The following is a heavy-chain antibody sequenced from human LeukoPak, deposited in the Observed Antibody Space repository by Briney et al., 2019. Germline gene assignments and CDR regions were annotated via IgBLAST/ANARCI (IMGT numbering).Heavy chain of an antibody. Sequence: GASVKVSCKASGYTFTSYGISWVRQAPGQGLEWMGWISAYNGNTNYAQQFQDRVTMTRDTSISSTYMELSRLKSDDTAVYYCVRDLGISGWYAPPLGYFDSWGQGTLVTVSS. CDR3: VRDLGISGWYAPPLGYFDS. V-gene: IGHV1-18*01. J-gene: IGHJ4*02. D-gene: IGHD6-19*01. CDR2: ISAYNGNT. CDR1: GYTFTSYG.